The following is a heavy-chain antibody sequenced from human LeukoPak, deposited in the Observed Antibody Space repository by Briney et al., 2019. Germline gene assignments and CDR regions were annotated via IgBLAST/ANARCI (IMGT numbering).Heavy chain of an antibody. D-gene: IGHD6-13*01. CDR1: GGSISSSSYY. CDR2: IYYSGST. J-gene: IGHJ3*02. V-gene: IGHV4-39*07. CDR3: ARPPGYENDAFDI. Sequence: SETLSLTCTVSGGSISSSSYYWGWIRQPPGKGLEWIGSIYYSGSTYYNPSLKSRVTISVDTSKNQFSLKLSSVTAADTAVYYCARPPGYENDAFDIWGQGTMVTVSS.